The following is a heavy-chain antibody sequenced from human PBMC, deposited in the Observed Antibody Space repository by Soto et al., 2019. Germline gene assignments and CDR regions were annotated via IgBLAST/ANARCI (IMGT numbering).Heavy chain of an antibody. Sequence: EVQLLESGGGLVQPGGSLRLSCAASGFTFNNYAMTWVRQPPGKGLEGVSAISGGGDTTSYADSVKGRFTVSRDGSKNTLYLQMSSLRAEDTALYYCAKGRGGSGSLTPRVDFWGQGTLVTVSS. CDR1: GFTFNNYA. D-gene: IGHD3-10*01. CDR2: ISGGGDTT. CDR3: AKGRGGSGSLTPRVDF. J-gene: IGHJ4*02. V-gene: IGHV3-23*01.